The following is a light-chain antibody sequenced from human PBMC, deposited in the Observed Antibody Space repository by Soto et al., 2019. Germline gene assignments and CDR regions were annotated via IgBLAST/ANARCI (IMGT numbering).Light chain of an antibody. Sequence: DIVLTQSPATLSSFLGDRVTISCRASQCINTKLAWYQHRPGQAPKLLIYHASILASGIPARFSASGSGTDFTLTISGVQPEDVALYYCHQHQSGPRTFGQGTKVDIK. CDR2: HAS. J-gene: IGKJ1*01. V-gene: IGKV3-11*01. CDR3: HQHQSGPRT. CDR1: QCINTK.